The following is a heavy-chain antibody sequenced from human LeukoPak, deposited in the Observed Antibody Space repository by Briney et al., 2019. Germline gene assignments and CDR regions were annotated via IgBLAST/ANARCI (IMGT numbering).Heavy chain of an antibody. D-gene: IGHD2-15*01. CDR3: ARDRGCSGGSCGVFDY. J-gene: IGHJ4*02. V-gene: IGHV1-2*02. CDR2: INPSSGGT. CDR1: GYTFPGYY. Sequence: ASVKVSCKASGYTFPGYYMHWVRQAPGQGLEWMGWINPSSGGTNYAQKFQGRVTMTRDTSISTAYMELSRLRSDDTAVYYCARDRGCSGGSCGVFDYWGQGTLVTVSS.